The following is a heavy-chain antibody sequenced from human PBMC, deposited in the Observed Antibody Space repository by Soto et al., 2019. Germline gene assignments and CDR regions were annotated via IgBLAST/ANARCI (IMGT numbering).Heavy chain of an antibody. V-gene: IGHV3-33*01. CDR3: ARSLTTVTTDGAFDI. D-gene: IGHD4-4*01. CDR2: IWSDGSNT. CDR1: GFFFRDFG. J-gene: IGHJ3*02. Sequence: GGSLSLSCVASGFFFRDFGMHWVRQAPGKGLEWVSVIWSDGSNTYQAESVKGRFTMSRDNSKNTLYLQMNCLRAEDTAVYYCARSLTTVTTDGAFDIWGQGTMVTVSS.